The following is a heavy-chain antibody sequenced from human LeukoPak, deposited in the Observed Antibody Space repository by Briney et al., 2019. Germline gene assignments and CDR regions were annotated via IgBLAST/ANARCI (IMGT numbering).Heavy chain of an antibody. D-gene: IGHD3-16*01. CDR2: IYYSGST. CDR1: GGSISGGGYY. J-gene: IGHJ3*02. CDR3: ARGHKLFGDAFDI. Sequence: SQTLSLTCTVSGGSISGGGYYWSWIRQHPGKGLEWIGYIYYSGSTYYNPSLKSRVTISVDTSKNQFSLKLSSVTAADTAVYYCARGHKLFGDAFDIWGQGTMVTVSS. V-gene: IGHV4-31*03.